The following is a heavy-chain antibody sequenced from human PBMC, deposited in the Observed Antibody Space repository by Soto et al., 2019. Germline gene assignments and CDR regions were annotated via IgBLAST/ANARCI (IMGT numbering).Heavy chain of an antibody. V-gene: IGHV3-48*04. CDR2: NSSSSSTI. D-gene: IGHD3-10*01. CDR1: GFTFSSYS. CDR3: ARVINCGLFTY. Sequence: EVQLVESGGGLVQPGGSLRLSCAASGFTFSSYSMNWVRQAPGKGLVWVSYNSSSSSTIYYAGSVKGLFTIARDNAKTSLSLPAKSLRAEYRDVSYGARVINCGLFTYGGEATVVTVSP. J-gene: IGHJ4*02.